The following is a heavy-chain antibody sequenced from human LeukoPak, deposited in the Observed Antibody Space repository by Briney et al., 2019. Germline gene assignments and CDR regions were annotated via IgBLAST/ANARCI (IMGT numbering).Heavy chain of an antibody. CDR3: ARSRFLEWLLPNDAFDI. CDR1: GGTFSSYT. CDR2: TIPILGIA. J-gene: IGHJ3*02. Sequence: SVKVSCKASGGTFSSYTISWVRQAPGQGLEWMGRTIPILGIANYAQKFQGRVTITADKSTSTAYMELSSLRSEDTAVYYCARSRFLEWLLPNDAFDIWGQGTMVTVSS. V-gene: IGHV1-69*02. D-gene: IGHD3-3*01.